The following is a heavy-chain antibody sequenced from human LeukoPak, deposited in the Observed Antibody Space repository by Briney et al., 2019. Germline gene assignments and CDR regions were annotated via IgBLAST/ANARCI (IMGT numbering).Heavy chain of an antibody. D-gene: IGHD6-13*01. CDR1: GYTLTELS. CDR2: FDPEDGET. V-gene: IGHV1-24*01. CDR3: ATEDPPGIAARGAKPFDY. Sequence: ASVKVSCKVSGYTLTELSMHWVRQAPGKGLEWMGGFDPEDGETIYAQKFHGRVTMTEDTSTDTAYMELSSLRSEDTAVYYCATEDPPGIAARGAKPFDYWGQGTLVTVSS. J-gene: IGHJ4*02.